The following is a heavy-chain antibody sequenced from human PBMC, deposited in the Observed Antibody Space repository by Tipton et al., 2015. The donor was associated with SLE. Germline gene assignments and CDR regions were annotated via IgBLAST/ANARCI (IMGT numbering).Heavy chain of an antibody. Sequence: TLSLTCTVSGDSIGNHYWNWIRQSPGKGLEWLGYIDYSGSTKYDSSLKSRATISVDTSKKQFSLSLRSVTTADTATYYCARGGSGWYAGFDHWGQGNLGGVSS. D-gene: IGHD6-19*01. CDR1: GDSIGNHY. J-gene: IGHJ4*02. CDR2: IDYSGST. CDR3: ARGGSGWYAGFDH. V-gene: IGHV4-59*11.